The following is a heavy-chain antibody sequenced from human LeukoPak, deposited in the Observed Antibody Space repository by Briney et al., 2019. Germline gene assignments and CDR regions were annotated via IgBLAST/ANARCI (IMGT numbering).Heavy chain of an antibody. CDR1: AGSISSYY. D-gene: IGHD5-18*01. CDR3: ARDGYSYGFGY. J-gene: IGHJ4*02. CDR2: IYYSGST. Sequence: SETLSLTCTVSAGSISSYYWSWIRQPPGKGLEWIGYIYYSGSTNYNPSLKCRVTISVATSKNQFSLKLSSVTAADTAVYYCARDGYSYGFGYWGQGTLVTVSS. V-gene: IGHV4-59*01.